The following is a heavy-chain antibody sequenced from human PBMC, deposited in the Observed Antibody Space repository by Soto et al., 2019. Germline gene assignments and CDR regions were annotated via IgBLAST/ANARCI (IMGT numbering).Heavy chain of an antibody. CDR1: GFRFSSFG. CDR3: AKDFYHDSLSNWFDP. J-gene: IGHJ5*02. CDR2: ISSEGKNK. V-gene: IGHV3-30*18. D-gene: IGHD3-22*01. Sequence: QVKLVESGGGVVQPGRSLRLSCSASGFRFSSFGMHWVRQGPGKGLEWVAGISSEGKNKFYADSVKGRFTISRDNSKNTLSLQIDRLRADDTAVYYCAKDFYHDSLSNWFDPWGQGTLVTVSS.